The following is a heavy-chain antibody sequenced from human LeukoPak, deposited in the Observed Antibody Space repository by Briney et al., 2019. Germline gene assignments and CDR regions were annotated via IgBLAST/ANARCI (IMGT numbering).Heavy chain of an antibody. CDR2: IRSKPNSYTT. V-gene: IGHV3-73*01. D-gene: IGHD2-15*01. J-gene: IGHJ4*02. CDR3: TRQDCSGGSCSYVDY. CDR1: GFTFSGFY. Sequence: GGSLKLSCAASGFTFSGFYMHWVRQASGKGLEWVGLIRSKPNSYTTVYAASVQGRFTTSRDDSKNTAYLQMNSLKAEDTAVYYCTRQDCSGGSCSYVDYWGQGTLVTVSS.